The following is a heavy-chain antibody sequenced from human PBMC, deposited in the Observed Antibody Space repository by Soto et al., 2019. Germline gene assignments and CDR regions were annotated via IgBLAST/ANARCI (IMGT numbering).Heavy chain of an antibody. D-gene: IGHD6-6*01. CDR1: GDVFRSYG. J-gene: IGHJ6*02. CDR3: ARDGQLVRVGPMDV. CDR2: IIPISGTT. Sequence: SVKVSCKASGDVFRSYGINWVRQAPGQGLEWMGGIIPISGTTNYAQKFQGRVAITADESTDTVYMELSRLRAEDTAVYYCARDGQLVRVGPMDVWGQGTTVTVSS. V-gene: IGHV1-69*13.